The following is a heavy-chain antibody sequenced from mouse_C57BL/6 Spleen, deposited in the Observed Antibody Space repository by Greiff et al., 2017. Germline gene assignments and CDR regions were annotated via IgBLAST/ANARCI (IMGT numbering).Heavy chain of an antibody. J-gene: IGHJ3*01. CDR1: GYTFTDYN. Sequence: EVQLQQSGPELVKPGASVKMSCKASGYTFTDYNMHWVKQSHGKSLEWIGYINPNNGGTSYNQKFKGKATLTVNKSSSTAYMELRSLTSEDSAVYYCARHLLWYSWFAYWGQGTLVTVSA. CDR3: ARHLLWYSWFAY. V-gene: IGHV1-22*01. CDR2: INPNNGGT. D-gene: IGHD2-1*01.